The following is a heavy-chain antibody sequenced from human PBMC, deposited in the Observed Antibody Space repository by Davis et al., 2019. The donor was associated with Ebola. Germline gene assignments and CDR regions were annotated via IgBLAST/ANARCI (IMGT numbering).Heavy chain of an antibody. CDR2: IKQDGSEK. D-gene: IGHD3-3*01. V-gene: IGHV3-7*01. J-gene: IGHJ4*02. CDR3: AREVRRITIFGVARTPY. CDR1: GFTFSSYW. Sequence: GGSLRPSCAASGFTFSSYWMSWVRQAPGKGLEWVANIKQDGSEKYYVDSVKGRFTISRDNAKNSLYLQMNSLRAEDTAVYYCAREVRRITIFGVARTPYWGQGTLVTVSS.